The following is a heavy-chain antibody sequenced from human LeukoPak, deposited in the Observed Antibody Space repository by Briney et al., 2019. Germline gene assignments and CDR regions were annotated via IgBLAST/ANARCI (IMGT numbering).Heavy chain of an antibody. V-gene: IGHV4-39*07. CDR3: ARGLIYYHSETYYPPGDY. CDR1: GGSISSSSYY. CDR2: IYYSGST. D-gene: IGHD3-10*01. Sequence: PSETLSLTCTVSGGSISSSSYYWGWIRQPPGKGLEWIGSIYYSGSTYYNPSLKSRVTISVDTSKNQFSLKLSSVTAADTAVYYCARGLIYYHSETYYPPGDYWGQGTLVTVSS. J-gene: IGHJ4*02.